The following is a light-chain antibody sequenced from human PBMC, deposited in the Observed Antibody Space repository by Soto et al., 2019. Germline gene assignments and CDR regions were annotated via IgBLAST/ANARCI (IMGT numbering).Light chain of an antibody. V-gene: IGKV1-6*01. Sequence: IQLTQSPSFLSASVGDRVTITCRTSQDISNDLDWYQQKPGKAPKLLIYAASRLQSGVPSRFSGSGSGTDFTLTISSLQPEDFATYYCLQDYNYPRTFGQGTK. CDR2: AAS. CDR3: LQDYNYPRT. J-gene: IGKJ1*01. CDR1: QDISND.